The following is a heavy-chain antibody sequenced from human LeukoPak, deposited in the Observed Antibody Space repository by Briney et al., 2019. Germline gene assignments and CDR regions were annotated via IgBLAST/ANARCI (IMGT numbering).Heavy chain of an antibody. Sequence: SETLSLTRAVYGGSFSGYYWSWIRQPPGKGLEWIGEINHSGSTNYNPSLKSRVTISVDTSKNQFSLKLSSVTAADTAVYYCARGRTSSGRPFDYWGQGTLVTVSS. V-gene: IGHV4-34*01. CDR1: GGSFSGYY. D-gene: IGHD6-19*01. CDR2: INHSGST. CDR3: ARGRTSSGRPFDY. J-gene: IGHJ4*02.